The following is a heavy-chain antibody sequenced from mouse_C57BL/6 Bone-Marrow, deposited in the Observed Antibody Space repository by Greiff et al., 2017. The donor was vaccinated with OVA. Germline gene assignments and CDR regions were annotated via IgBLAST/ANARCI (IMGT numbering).Heavy chain of an antibody. J-gene: IGHJ2*01. CDR2: IYPRSGNT. CDR3: ARCFWDDD. D-gene: IGHD4-1*01. V-gene: IGHV1-81*01. CDR1: GYTFTSYG. Sequence: VQLQQSGAELARPGASVKLSCKASGYTFTSYGISWVKQRPGQGLEWIGEIYPRSGNTYYNEKFKGKATLTADKSSSTAYMELRSLTSEDSAVYFCARCFWDDDWGQGTTLTVSS.